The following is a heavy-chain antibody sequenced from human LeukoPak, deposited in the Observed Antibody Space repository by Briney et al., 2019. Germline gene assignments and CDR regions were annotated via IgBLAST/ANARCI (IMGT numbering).Heavy chain of an antibody. J-gene: IGHJ4*02. CDR3: ARDRRDRFGPLGY. CDR2: ISYDGSNK. CDR1: GFTFSSYA. D-gene: IGHD3-10*01. Sequence: PPGGSLRLSCAASGFTFSSYAMHWVRQAPGKGLEWVAVISYDGSNKYCADSVKGRFTISRDNSKNTLYLQMNSLRAEDTAVYYCARDRRDRFGPLGYWGQGTLVTVSS. V-gene: IGHV3-30-3*01.